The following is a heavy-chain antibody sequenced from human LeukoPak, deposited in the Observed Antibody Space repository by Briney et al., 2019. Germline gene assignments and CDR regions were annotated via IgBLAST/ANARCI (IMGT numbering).Heavy chain of an antibody. J-gene: IGHJ3*02. CDR1: GYTFTGYY. Sequence: ASVKVSCKASGYTFTGYYMHWVRQAPGQGLEWMGWINPNSGGTNYAQKFQGRVTMTRDTSISIAYMELSRLRSDDTAVYYCARGRLGYCSSTSCLDAFDIWGQGTMVTVSS. CDR3: ARGRLGYCSSTSCLDAFDI. V-gene: IGHV1-2*02. D-gene: IGHD2-2*01. CDR2: INPNSGGT.